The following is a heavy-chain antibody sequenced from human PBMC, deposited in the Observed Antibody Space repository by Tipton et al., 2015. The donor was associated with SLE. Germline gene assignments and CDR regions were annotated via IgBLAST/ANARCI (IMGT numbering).Heavy chain of an antibody. Sequence: SLRLSCVASGFSFSSNGMHWVRQAPGKGLEWVAFIRFDGSNKYYADSVKGRFTSSRDNAKNTLYLQMNSLRPEATAVYYCAKSTIRNDYFDHWGQGTLVTVSS. CDR2: IRFDGSNK. V-gene: IGHV3-30*02. CDR3: AKSTIRNDYFDH. CDR1: GFSFSSNG. J-gene: IGHJ4*02. D-gene: IGHD3-3*01.